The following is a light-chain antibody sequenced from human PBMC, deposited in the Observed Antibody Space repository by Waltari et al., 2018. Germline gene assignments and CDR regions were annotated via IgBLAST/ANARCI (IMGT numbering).Light chain of an antibody. V-gene: IGKV1-5*03. J-gene: IGKJ4*01. CDR2: KAS. CDR3: QQYNSYSLLT. Sequence: DIQMTQSPSTLSASVGDRVTITCRASQSISNWLAWYQQKPGKAPKLLIYKASTLESGAPSRFSGSGSGKELTLTISSLQADDFATYYCQQYNSYSLLTFGGGTKVEIK. CDR1: QSISNW.